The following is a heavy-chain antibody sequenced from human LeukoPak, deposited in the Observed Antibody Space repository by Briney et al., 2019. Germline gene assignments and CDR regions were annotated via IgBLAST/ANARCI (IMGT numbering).Heavy chain of an antibody. CDR3: ARPEMIYGSGSYTDY. D-gene: IGHD3-10*01. V-gene: IGHV1-8*01. J-gene: IGHJ4*02. CDR2: MNPNSGNT. CDR1: GYTFTIYD. Sequence: AASVTVSFTASGYTFTIYDINWVRQATGQGLEWMGWMNPNSGNTGYAQKFQGRVTMTRNTSISTAYMELSSLRSEDTAVYYCARPEMIYGSGSYTDYWGQGTLVTVSS.